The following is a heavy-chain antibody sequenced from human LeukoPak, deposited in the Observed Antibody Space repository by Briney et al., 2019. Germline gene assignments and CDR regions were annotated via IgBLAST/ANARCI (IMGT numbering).Heavy chain of an antibody. CDR2: VSDDGTRQ. J-gene: IGHJ4*02. D-gene: IGHD1-26*01. CDR1: GFIFSSYG. V-gene: IGHV3-30*03. CDR3: ARDITGSYSVDY. Sequence: PGWSLRLSCAASGFIFSSYGMYWVRQSPGKGLEWVAYVSDDGTRQYYADSVKGRLTISRDNSKNTLNLQMNSLRVEDTAVYYCARDITGSYSVDYWGQGTLVTVSS.